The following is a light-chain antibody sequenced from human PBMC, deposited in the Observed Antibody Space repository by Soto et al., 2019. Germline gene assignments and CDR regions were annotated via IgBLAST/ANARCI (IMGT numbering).Light chain of an antibody. Sequence: DIQMTQSPSTLSASVGDRVTITCRASQSISSWLAWFQQKPGKAPKVLIYKASNLQSGVPSRFSGSGSGTEFTLTISSPQPDDFATYYCQQYNSDLSTFGQGTNLEIK. CDR2: KAS. V-gene: IGKV1-5*03. CDR3: QQYNSDLST. J-gene: IGKJ2*01. CDR1: QSISSW.